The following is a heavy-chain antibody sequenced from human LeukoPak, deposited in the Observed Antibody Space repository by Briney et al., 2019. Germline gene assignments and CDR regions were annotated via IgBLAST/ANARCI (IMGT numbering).Heavy chain of an antibody. Sequence: GGSLRLSCAASGFTFSSYAMSWVRQAPGKGLEWVSAISGSGGSTYYADSVKGRFTISRDNSKNTLYLQMSSLRAEDTALYYCAKSSRGTLTTVINWFDPWGQGTLVTVSS. CDR2: ISGSGGST. J-gene: IGHJ5*02. D-gene: IGHD4-11*01. CDR1: GFTFSSYA. CDR3: AKSSRGTLTTVINWFDP. V-gene: IGHV3-23*01.